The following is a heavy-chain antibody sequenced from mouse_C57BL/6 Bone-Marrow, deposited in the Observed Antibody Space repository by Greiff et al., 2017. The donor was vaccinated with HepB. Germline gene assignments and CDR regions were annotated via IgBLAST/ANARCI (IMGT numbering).Heavy chain of an antibody. CDR3: ARGLWLLRWDIDV. J-gene: IGHJ1*01. CDR1: GYSFTGYF. Sequence: VQLQQSGPELVKPGASVKISCKASGYSFTGYFMNWVKQSHGKSLEWIGRINPYNGDTYYNQKFKGKATLTVDKSSSTAHMELRSLTSEDSAFYYCARGLWLLRWDIDVWGPGTTVTVSS. CDR2: INPYNGDT. D-gene: IGHD2-3*01. V-gene: IGHV1-20*01.